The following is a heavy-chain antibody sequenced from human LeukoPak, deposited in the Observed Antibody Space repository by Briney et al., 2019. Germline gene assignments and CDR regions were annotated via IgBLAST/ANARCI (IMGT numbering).Heavy chain of an antibody. CDR3: ARGGYSYGPIDY. CDR1: GGTFSIYA. D-gene: IGHD5-18*01. Sequence: SVKVSFKASGGTFSIYAISWVRQVPGQGLEWMGGIIPIFGTANYAQKFQGRVTITADESTSTAYMELSSLRSEDTAVYSCARGGYSYGPIDYWGQGTLVTVSS. CDR2: IIPIFGTA. V-gene: IGHV1-69*13. J-gene: IGHJ4*02.